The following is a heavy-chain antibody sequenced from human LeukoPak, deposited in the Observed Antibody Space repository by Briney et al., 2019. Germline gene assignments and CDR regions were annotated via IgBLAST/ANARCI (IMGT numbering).Heavy chain of an antibody. D-gene: IGHD1-26*01. Sequence: GRSLRLSCTASGFTFGDYAMSWVRQAPGKGLEWVGSIRNLAYGGAPEYAASVRGRFTISRDKYKSIAYLQMNSPKTEDTGIYYCTSDTGSYLAYYGLDVWGQGTTVTVSS. V-gene: IGHV3-49*04. J-gene: IGHJ6*02. CDR1: GFTFGDYA. CDR2: IRNLAYGGAP. CDR3: TSDTGSYLAYYGLDV.